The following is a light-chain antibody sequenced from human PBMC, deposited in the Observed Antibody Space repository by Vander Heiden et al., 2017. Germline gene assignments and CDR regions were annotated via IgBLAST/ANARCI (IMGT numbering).Light chain of an antibody. J-gene: IGKJ1*01. Sequence: DIQMTQSPSSLSASVGDRVTITCRASQSIGNYLNWFQHKPGTAPKLLIYAASSFQIRVPSRFSGSGSGTDFTLTIIRLQPEDFATYYCQQIYPTPWTFGQGTKVAIK. CDR1: QSIGNY. CDR2: AAS. CDR3: QQIYPTPWT. V-gene: IGKV1-39*01.